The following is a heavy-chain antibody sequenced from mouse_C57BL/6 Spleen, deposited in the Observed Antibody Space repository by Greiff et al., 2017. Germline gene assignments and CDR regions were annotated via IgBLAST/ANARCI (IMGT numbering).Heavy chain of an antibody. CDR2: ILPGSGST. D-gene: IGHD2-1*01. CDR1: GYTFTGYW. CDR3: ARILYGNYEGYYARDY. Sequence: QVQLKQSGAELMKPGASVKLSCKATGYTFTGYWIEWVKQRPGHGLEWIGEILPGSGSTNYNEKFKGKATFTADTSSNTAYMQLSSLTTEDSAIYYCARILYGNYEGYYARDYWGQGTSVTVSS. V-gene: IGHV1-9*01. J-gene: IGHJ4*01.